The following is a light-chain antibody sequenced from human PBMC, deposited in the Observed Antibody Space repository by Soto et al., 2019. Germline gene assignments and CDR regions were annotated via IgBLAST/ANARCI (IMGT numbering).Light chain of an antibody. V-gene: IGLV2-14*03. CDR1: SIDIGSYNH. J-gene: IGLJ1*01. Sequence: QSVLTQPASVSGSPGQSITISCSGTSIDIGSYNHVAWYQQFPGKSPKLMIYAVSDRPPGVSDRFSGSKSGITASLTISGLQAEDEADYYCISYTGSSTSYVFGSGTKVTVL. CDR2: AVS. CDR3: ISYTGSSTSYV.